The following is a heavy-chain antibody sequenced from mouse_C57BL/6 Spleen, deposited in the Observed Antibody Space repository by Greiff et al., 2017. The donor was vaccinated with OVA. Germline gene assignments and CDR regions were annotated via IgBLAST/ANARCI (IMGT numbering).Heavy chain of an antibody. CDR1: GYAFSSSW. CDR3: ARYYYGSSPWCFDV. J-gene: IGHJ1*03. Sequence: QVQLQQSGPELVKPGASVKISCKASGYAFSSSWMNWVKQRPGKGLEWIGRIYPGDGDTNYNGKFKGKATLTADKSSSTAYMQLSSLTSEDSAVYFCARYYYGSSPWCFDVWGTGTTVTVSS. CDR2: IYPGDGDT. D-gene: IGHD1-1*01. V-gene: IGHV1-82*01.